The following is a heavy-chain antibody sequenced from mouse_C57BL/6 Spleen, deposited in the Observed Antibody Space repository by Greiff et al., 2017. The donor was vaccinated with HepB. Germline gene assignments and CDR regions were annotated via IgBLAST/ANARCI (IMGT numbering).Heavy chain of an antibody. J-gene: IGHJ2*01. V-gene: IGHV5-9*01. CDR1: GFTFSSYT. Sequence: EVNVVESGGGLVKPGGSLKLSCAASGFTFSSYTMSWVRQTPEKRLEWVATITGGGGNTYYPDSVKGRFAISRDNAKNTLYLQVSSLRSEDTAFYYCARLSYDNIDYWGQGTTLIVSS. CDR3: ARLSYDNIDY. D-gene: IGHD2-1*01. CDR2: ITGGGGNT.